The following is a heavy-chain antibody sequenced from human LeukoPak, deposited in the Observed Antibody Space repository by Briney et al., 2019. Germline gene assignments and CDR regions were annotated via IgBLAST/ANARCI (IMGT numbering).Heavy chain of an antibody. CDR1: GGSISSGGYS. V-gene: IGHV4-30-2*01. CDR2: IYHSGST. CDR3: ARVQYYYDSSGYYHTFFDY. Sequence: SETLSLTCAVSGGSISSGGYSWSWIRQPPGKGLEWIGYIYHSGSTYYNPSLKSRVTISVDRSKNQFSLKLSSVTAADTAMYYCARVQYYYDSSGYYHTFFDYWGQGTLVTVSS. J-gene: IGHJ4*02. D-gene: IGHD3-22*01.